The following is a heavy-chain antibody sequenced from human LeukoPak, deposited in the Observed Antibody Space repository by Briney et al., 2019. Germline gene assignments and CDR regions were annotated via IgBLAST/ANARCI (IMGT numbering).Heavy chain of an antibody. Sequence: GGSLRLSCAASGFTLSTYAMHWVRQAPGKGLEWVAVISYDGTDTYYADSVKGRFTISRDTSKNSLYLRMNSLRAEDTAVFYCARIRGGPIDYWGQGTLVTVSS. D-gene: IGHD3-16*01. V-gene: IGHV3-30-3*01. J-gene: IGHJ4*02. CDR1: GFTLSTYA. CDR3: ARIRGGPIDY. CDR2: ISYDGTDT.